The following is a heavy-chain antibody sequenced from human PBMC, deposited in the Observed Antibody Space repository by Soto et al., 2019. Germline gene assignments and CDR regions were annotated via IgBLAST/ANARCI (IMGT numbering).Heavy chain of an antibody. CDR1: GFTFSSFG. Sequence: GGSLRLSCAASGFTFSSFGMHWVRQAPGKGLEWVAFISFDGSNKYYVDSVKGRFIISRDNSKNTLSLQMNSLKAEDTAVYYCAKDTSKYSNNWPAYYGLDFRGQGTTVAVSS. V-gene: IGHV3-30*18. D-gene: IGHD6-13*01. CDR3: AKDTSKYSNNWPAYYGLDF. J-gene: IGHJ6*02. CDR2: ISFDGSNK.